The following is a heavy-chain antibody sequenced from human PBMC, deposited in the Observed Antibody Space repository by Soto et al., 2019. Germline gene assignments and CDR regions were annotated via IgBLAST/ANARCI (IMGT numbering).Heavy chain of an antibody. D-gene: IGHD6-13*01. CDR1: GFTFDDYT. Sequence: EVQLVESGGVVVQPGGSLRLSCAASGFTFDDYTMHWVRQAPGKGLEWVSLISWDGGGTTYADSVKGRFTISRDNSKNFLYLQINRLRTEDTAFYYCAKDISRSRLSDGMDVWGQGTKVTVSS. CDR2: ISWDGGGT. CDR3: AKDISRSRLSDGMDV. J-gene: IGHJ6*02. V-gene: IGHV3-43*01.